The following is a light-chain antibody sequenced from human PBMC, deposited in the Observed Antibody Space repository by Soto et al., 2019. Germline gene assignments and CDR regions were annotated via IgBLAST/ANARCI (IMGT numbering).Light chain of an antibody. CDR1: QSVSSSY. CDR3: QQYGSSPWT. CDR2: GAS. J-gene: IGKJ1*01. Sequence: EIVLTQSPGTLSLSPGERATLSCRASQSVSSSYLAWYQQKPGQAPRPLIYGASSRAIGIPDRFSGSGSGTDFTLTIRRLEPEDFAVDYCQQYGSSPWTFGQGTKVEIK. V-gene: IGKV3-20*01.